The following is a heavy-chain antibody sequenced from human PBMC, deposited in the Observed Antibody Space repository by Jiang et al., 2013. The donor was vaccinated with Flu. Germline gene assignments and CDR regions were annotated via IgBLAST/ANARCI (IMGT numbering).Heavy chain of an antibody. CDR3: ARFRGEGMATIRDYFDY. CDR2: IYYSGST. V-gene: IGHV4-59*08. Sequence: GLVKPSETLSLTCTVSGGSISSYYWSWIRQPPGKGLEWIGYIYYSGSTNYNPSLKSRVTISVDTSKNQFSLKLSSVTAADTAVYYCARFRGEGMATIRDYFDYWGQGTLVTVSS. D-gene: IGHD5-24*01. CDR1: GGSISSYY. J-gene: IGHJ4*02.